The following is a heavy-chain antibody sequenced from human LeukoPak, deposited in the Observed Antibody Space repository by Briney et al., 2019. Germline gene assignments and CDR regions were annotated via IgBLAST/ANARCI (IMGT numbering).Heavy chain of an antibody. Sequence: GGSLRLSCAGSGFTFSSHWMTWVRQAPGKGLEWVANIKQDGSEKYYVDSVKGRFTISRDNSKNTLYLQMNSLRAEDTAVYYCARVLIEYYYDSSGFDYWGQGTLVTVSS. CDR3: ARVLIEYYYDSSGFDY. D-gene: IGHD3-22*01. J-gene: IGHJ4*02. CDR2: IKQDGSEK. CDR1: GFTFSSHW. V-gene: IGHV3-7*01.